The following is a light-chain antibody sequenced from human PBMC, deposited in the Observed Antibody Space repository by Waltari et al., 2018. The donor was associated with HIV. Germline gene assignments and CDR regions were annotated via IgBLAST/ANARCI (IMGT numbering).Light chain of an antibody. Sequence: HELPQPPSVSVSTGQTATITGGGGIIGYRSVPWYQQKAGQAPVLVFYDDTDRPSGIPERFSGSKSGNTATLTISRVEAGDEADYYCQVWASNSAYVVFGGRTKLTVL. J-gene: IGLJ2*01. CDR1: IIGYRS. CDR2: DDT. CDR3: QVWASNSAYVV. V-gene: IGLV3-21*02.